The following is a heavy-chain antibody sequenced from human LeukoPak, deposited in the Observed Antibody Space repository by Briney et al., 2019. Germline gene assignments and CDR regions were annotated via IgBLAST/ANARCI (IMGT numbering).Heavy chain of an antibody. CDR3: ARLWDSTGLYFYYYMDV. D-gene: IGHD6-19*01. V-gene: IGHV4-39*01. CDR1: GVSIRGDTYY. J-gene: IGHJ6*03. CDR2: YHIGNT. Sequence: SETLSLTCTVSGVSIRGDTYYWGWIRQPPGKGLEWIGNYHIGNTYYNPSLKSRVTICEDTSKNQFSLRVNSVTAADTAVYYCARLWDSTGLYFYYYMDVWGEGTTVTVSS.